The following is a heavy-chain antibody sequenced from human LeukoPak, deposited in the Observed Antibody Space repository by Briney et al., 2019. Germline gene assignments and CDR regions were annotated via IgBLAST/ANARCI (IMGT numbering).Heavy chain of an antibody. CDR1: GDSVSSNSAA. Sequence: SQTLSLTCAISGDSVSSNSAAWNWIRPSPSRGLEWLGRTYYRSKWYNDYAVSVKSRITINPDTSKNQFSLQLNSVTPEDTAVYYCARGYTAVAGRGSFDYWGQGTLVTVSS. J-gene: IGHJ4*02. D-gene: IGHD6-19*01. CDR3: ARGYTAVAGRGSFDY. V-gene: IGHV6-1*01. CDR2: TYYRSKWYN.